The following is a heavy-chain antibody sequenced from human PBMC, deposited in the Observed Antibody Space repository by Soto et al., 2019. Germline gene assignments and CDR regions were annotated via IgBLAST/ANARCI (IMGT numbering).Heavy chain of an antibody. CDR3: ARDSGIRSYGYYVDY. D-gene: IGHD5-18*01. V-gene: IGHV4-61*01. J-gene: IGHJ4*02. Sequence: QVQLQESGPGLVKPSETLSLTCTVSGGSVSSGSYYWSWIRQPPGKGLEWIGYIYYSGSTNYNPSLKSRVTISVDTSKNQFSLNLSSGTAADTAVYYCARDSGIRSYGYYVDYWGQGTLVTVSS. CDR1: GGSVSSGSYY. CDR2: IYYSGST.